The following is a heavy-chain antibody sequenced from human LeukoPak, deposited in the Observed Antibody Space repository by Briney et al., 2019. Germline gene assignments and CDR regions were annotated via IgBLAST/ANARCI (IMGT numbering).Heavy chain of an antibody. Sequence: SETLSLTCADYGGSFSGYYWSWIRQPPGKGLEWIGEINHSGSTNYNPSLKSRVTISVDTSKNQFSLKLSSVTAADTAVYYCASSDGPADYYDSSGYCDYWGQGTLVTVSS. D-gene: IGHD3-22*01. CDR2: INHSGST. V-gene: IGHV4-34*01. CDR1: GGSFSGYY. J-gene: IGHJ4*02. CDR3: ASSDGPADYYDSSGYCDY.